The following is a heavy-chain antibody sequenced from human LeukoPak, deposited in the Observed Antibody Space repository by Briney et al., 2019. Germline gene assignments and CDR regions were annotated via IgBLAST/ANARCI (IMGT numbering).Heavy chain of an antibody. J-gene: IGHJ6*02. V-gene: IGHV3-30*18. Sequence: GGSLRLSCAASGFTFSSYGMHWVRQAPGKGLEWVAVISYDGSNKYYAGSVKGRFTISRDNSENTLYLQMNSLRAEDTAVYYCAKVPRAAAPSYYYYGMDVWGQGTTVTVSS. CDR3: AKVPRAAAPSYYYYGMDV. D-gene: IGHD6-13*01. CDR1: GFTFSSYG. CDR2: ISYDGSNK.